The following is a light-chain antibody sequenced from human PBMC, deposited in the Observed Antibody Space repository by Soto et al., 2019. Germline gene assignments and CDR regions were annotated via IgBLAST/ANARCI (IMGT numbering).Light chain of an antibody. V-gene: IGKV3-15*01. CDR1: QSISSN. Sequence: EIVMTQSPATLSVSPGERATLSCRASQSISSNLAWYQQIPGQAPRLLIYGASTRATGIPARFSGSGSGTAFTLTISSLQSEDFAIYYCQQYNNWPPITFGQGTRLEIK. CDR2: GAS. J-gene: IGKJ5*01. CDR3: QQYNNWPPIT.